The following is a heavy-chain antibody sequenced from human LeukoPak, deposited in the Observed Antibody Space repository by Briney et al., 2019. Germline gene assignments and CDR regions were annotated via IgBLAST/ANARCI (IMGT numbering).Heavy chain of an antibody. CDR2: ISVSGNT. V-gene: IGHV3-23*01. CDR3: AKDLCGGDCYSGFDY. D-gene: IGHD2-21*02. CDR1: GFTFSSYA. J-gene: IGHJ4*02. Sequence: GGSLRLSCAASGFTFSSYAMSWVRQAPGKGLEWVSAISVSGNTFYADSVKGRFTISRDNAKNSLYLQMNSLRAEDTALYYCAKDLCGGDCYSGFDYWGQGTLVTVSS.